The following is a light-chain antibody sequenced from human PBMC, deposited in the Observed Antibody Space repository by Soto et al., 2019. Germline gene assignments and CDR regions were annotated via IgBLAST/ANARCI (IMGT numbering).Light chain of an antibody. CDR3: SSYTSSCPVL. CDR2: DVS. J-gene: IGLJ2*01. Sequence: QSALTQPASVSGSPGQSITISCTGTSSDVGGYNYVSWYQQHPGKAPKLMIYDVSNRPSGVSNRFSGSKSGNTASLTISGLQAEDEADYYCSSYTSSCPVLFGGGTKLTVL. V-gene: IGLV2-14*01. CDR1: SSDVGGYNY.